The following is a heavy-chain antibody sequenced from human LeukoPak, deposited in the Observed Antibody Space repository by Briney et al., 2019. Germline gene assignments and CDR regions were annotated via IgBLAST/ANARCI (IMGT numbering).Heavy chain of an antibody. CDR3: ARQGDYGDYYFDY. CDR1: GGSISSSSYY. D-gene: IGHD4-17*01. V-gene: IGHV4-39*01. CDR2: IYYSGST. Sequence: PSETLSLTCTVSGGSISSSSYYWGWIRQPPGKGLEWIGSIYYSGSTYYNPSLKSRATISVDTSKNQFSLKLSSVTAADTAVYYCARQGDYGDYYFDYWGQGTLVTVSS. J-gene: IGHJ4*02.